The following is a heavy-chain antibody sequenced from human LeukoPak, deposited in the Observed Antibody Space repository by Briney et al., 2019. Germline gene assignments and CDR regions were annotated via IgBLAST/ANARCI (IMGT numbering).Heavy chain of an antibody. CDR1: GYSISSGYF. CDR3: ARHGLYGSGY. CDR2: INHSGST. D-gene: IGHD3-10*01. Sequence: PSETLSLTCTVSGYSISSGYFWGWMRQPPGKGLEWIGEINHSGSTNYNPSLKSRVTISVDTSKNQFSLKLSSVTAADTAVYYCARHGLYGSGYWGQGTLVTVSS. J-gene: IGHJ4*02. V-gene: IGHV4-38-2*02.